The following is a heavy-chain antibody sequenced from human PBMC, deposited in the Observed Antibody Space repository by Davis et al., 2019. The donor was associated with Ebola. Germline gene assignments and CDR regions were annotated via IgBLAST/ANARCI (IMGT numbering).Heavy chain of an antibody. J-gene: IGHJ3*02. CDR3: AIISEVRGTPDAFDI. D-gene: IGHD5-12*01. V-gene: IGHV1-8*01. Sequence: ASVKVSCKASGYTFTSYDINWVRQATGQGLEWMGWMNPNSGNTGYAQKFQGRVTITADESTSTAYMELSSLRSEDTAVYYCAIISEVRGTPDAFDIWGQGTMATVSS. CDR1: GYTFTSYD. CDR2: MNPNSGNT.